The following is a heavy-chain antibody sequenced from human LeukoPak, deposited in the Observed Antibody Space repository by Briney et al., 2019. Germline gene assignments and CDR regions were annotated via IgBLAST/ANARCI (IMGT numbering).Heavy chain of an antibody. CDR2: INPNSGGT. V-gene: IGHV1-2*04. Sequence: ASVKVSCNASGYSFIGYYMHWVRQAPGQRLEWMGWINPNSGGTNYAQKFQGWVTMTRDTSISTAYIELTRLRSDDTAVYYCARDRWFGELGVAFDIWGQGTMITVSS. CDR3: ARDRWFGELGVAFDI. J-gene: IGHJ3*02. CDR1: GYSFIGYY. D-gene: IGHD3-10*01.